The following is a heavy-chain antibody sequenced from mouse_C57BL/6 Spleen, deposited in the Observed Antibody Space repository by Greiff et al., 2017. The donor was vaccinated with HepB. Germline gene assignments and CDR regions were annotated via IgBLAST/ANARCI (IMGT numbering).Heavy chain of an antibody. CDR1: GYTFTSYW. CDR2: IYPSDSET. V-gene: IGHV1-61*01. J-gene: IGHJ4*01. Sequence: QVQLQQPGAELVRPGSSVKLSCKASGYTFTSYWMDWVKQRPGQGLEWIGNIYPSDSETHYNQKFKDKATLTVDKSSSTAYMQLSSLTSEDSAVYYCARWAGTAQATGMDYWGQGTSVTVSS. CDR3: ARWAGTAQATGMDY. D-gene: IGHD3-2*02.